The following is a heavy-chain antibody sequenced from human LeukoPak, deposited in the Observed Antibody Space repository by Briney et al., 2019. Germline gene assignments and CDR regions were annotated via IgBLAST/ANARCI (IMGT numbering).Heavy chain of an antibody. Sequence: GGSLRLSCAASGFTFSSYSMNWVRQAPGKGLEWVSYISSSSTIYYADSVKGRFTISRDNAKNSLYLQMNSLRAEDTAAYYCARDFYSYGYLDYWGQGTLVTVSS. CDR3: ARDFYSYGYLDY. J-gene: IGHJ4*02. D-gene: IGHD5-18*01. CDR1: GFTFSSYS. V-gene: IGHV3-48*01. CDR2: ISSSSTI.